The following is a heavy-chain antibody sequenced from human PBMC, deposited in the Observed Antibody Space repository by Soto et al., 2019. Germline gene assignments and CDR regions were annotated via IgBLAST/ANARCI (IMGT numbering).Heavy chain of an antibody. Sequence: PGGSLRLSCEASGFTFDDYAMHWVRQAPGKGLEWVSGISWNSGSIVYADSVKGRFTISRDNAKNSLYLQMNSLRAEDTALEYCAKGGGTTVTTLVDYWGQGTLVTVSS. CDR1: GFTFDDYA. D-gene: IGHD4-17*01. V-gene: IGHV3-9*01. CDR3: AKGGGTTVTTLVDY. J-gene: IGHJ4*02. CDR2: ISWNSGSI.